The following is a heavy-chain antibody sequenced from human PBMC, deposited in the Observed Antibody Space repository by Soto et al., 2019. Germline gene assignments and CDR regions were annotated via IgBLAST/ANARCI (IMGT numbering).Heavy chain of an antibody. V-gene: IGHV4-39*01. CDR2: ISYSGNT. Sequence: SENLSLTCSVSGGSIRSNIYYWGWIRQPPGKGLEWIGGISYSGNTHYNPSLMSRVTISIDTSKNQFALKLSSVTAADTAVYYCARLRGLGVVSPFFDYWGQGALVTVSS. D-gene: IGHD2-15*01. CDR1: GGSIRSNIYY. CDR3: ARLRGLGVVSPFFDY. J-gene: IGHJ4*02.